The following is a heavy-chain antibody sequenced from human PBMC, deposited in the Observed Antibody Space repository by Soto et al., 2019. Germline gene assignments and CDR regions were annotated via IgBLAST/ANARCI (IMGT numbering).Heavy chain of an antibody. J-gene: IGHJ4*02. CDR2: INHSGST. Sequence: SETLSLTCAVYGGSFSGYYWSWIRQPPGKGLEWIGEINHSGSTNYNPSLKSRVTISVDTSKNQFSLKLSSVTAADTAVYYCASTYYDFWSGYYTVDYWGQGTLVTV. CDR3: ASTYYDFWSGYYTVDY. CDR1: GGSFSGYY. V-gene: IGHV4-34*01. D-gene: IGHD3-3*01.